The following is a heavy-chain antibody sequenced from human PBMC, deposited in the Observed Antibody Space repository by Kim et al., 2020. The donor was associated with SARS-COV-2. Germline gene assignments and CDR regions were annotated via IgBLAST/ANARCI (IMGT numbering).Heavy chain of an antibody. D-gene: IGHD3-10*01. J-gene: IGHJ4*02. Sequence: GGSLRLSCAASGFTFSSYGMHWVRQAPGKGLEWVAVIWYDGSNKYYADSVKGRFTISRDNSKNTLYLQMNSLRAEDTAVYYCAKDRGITMVRGVIDYWGQGTLVTVSS. V-gene: IGHV3-33*06. CDR2: IWYDGSNK. CDR3: AKDRGITMVRGVIDY. CDR1: GFTFSSYG.